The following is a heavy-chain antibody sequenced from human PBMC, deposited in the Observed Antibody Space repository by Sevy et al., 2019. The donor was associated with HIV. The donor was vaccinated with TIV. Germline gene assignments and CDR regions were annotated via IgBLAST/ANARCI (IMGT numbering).Heavy chain of an antibody. V-gene: IGHV3-23*01. J-gene: IGHJ4*02. D-gene: IGHD3-9*01. CDR3: ARDRATSATGTLFDY. Sequence: GGSLRLSCAASGFTSSSYAMSWVRQPPGRGLEWVSTLGDSGFSTYYADSVKGRFTIYRDNSKNIRYLQMNSLRAEDTAVYYCARDRATSATGTLFDYWGQGTLVTVSS. CDR2: LGDSGFST. CDR1: GFTSSSYA.